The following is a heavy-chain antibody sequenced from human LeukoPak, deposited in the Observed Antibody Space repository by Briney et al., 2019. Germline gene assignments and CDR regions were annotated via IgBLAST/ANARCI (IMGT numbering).Heavy chain of an antibody. J-gene: IGHJ4*02. Sequence: GGSLRLSCAASEFTFSDYWMNWVRQAPGKGLEWVANIKQDGSEKYYVDSVKGRFTISRDNAKNSLYLQMNSLRAEDTAVYYCASGKGPGYWGQGTLVTVSS. CDR3: ASGKGPGY. V-gene: IGHV3-7*01. CDR1: EFTFSDYW. D-gene: IGHD1-14*01. CDR2: IKQDGSEK.